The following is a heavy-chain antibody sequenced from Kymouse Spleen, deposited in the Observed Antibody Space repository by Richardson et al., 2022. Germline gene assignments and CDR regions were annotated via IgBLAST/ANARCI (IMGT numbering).Heavy chain of an antibody. CDR1: GGSFSGYY. D-gene: IGHD1-26*01. CDR3: ARGYSGSYWWFDP. CDR2: INHSGST. V-gene: IGHV4-34*01. Sequence: QVQLQQWGAGLLKPSETLSLTCAVYGGSFSGYYWSWIRQPPGKGLEWIGEINHSGSTNYNPSLKSRVTISVDTSKNQFSLKLSSVTAADTAVYYCARGYSGSYWWFDPWGQGTLVTVSS. J-gene: IGHJ5*02.